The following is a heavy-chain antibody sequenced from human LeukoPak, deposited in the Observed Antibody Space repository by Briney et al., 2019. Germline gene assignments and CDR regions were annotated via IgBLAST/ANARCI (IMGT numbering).Heavy chain of an antibody. V-gene: IGHV3-20*04. CDR1: GFTFDDYG. CDR3: ARGGYYYDSSGYYHDAFDI. J-gene: IGHJ3*02. D-gene: IGHD3-22*01. Sequence: GGSLRLSCAASGFTFDDYGMSWVRQAPGKGLEWVSGINWNGGSTGYADFVKGRFTISRDNAKNSLYLQMNSLRAEDTALYYCARGGYYYDSSGYYHDAFDIWGQGTMVTVSS. CDR2: INWNGGST.